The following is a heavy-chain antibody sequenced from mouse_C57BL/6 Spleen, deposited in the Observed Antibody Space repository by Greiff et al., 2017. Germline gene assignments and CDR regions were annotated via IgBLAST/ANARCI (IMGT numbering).Heavy chain of an antibody. CDR1: GFSFNTYA. V-gene: IGHV10-1*01. CDR2: IRSKSNNYAT. D-gene: IGHD5-1-1*01. Sequence: DVKLQESGGGLVQPKGSLKLSCAASGFSFNTYAMNWVRQAPGKGLEWVARIRSKSNNYATYYADSVKDRFTISRDDSESMLYLQMNNLKTEDTAMYYCVRHSQISVYAMDYWGQGTSVTVSS. J-gene: IGHJ4*01. CDR3: VRHSQISVYAMDY.